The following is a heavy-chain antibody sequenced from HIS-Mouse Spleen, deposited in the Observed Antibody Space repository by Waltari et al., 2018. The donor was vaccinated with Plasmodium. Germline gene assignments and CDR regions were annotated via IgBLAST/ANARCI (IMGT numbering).Heavy chain of an antibody. CDR1: GFTFSSYW. V-gene: IGHV3-7*01. CDR3: ASSWYWYFDL. J-gene: IGHJ2*01. D-gene: IGHD6-13*01. CDR2: IKQDGSEK. Sequence: EVQLVESGGGWVQRGGSLRRPCAACGFTFSSYWMSWVRQAPGKGLEWVANIKQDGSEKYYVDSVKGRFTISRDNAKNSLYLQMNSLRAEDTAVYYCASSWYWYFDLWGRGTLVTVSS.